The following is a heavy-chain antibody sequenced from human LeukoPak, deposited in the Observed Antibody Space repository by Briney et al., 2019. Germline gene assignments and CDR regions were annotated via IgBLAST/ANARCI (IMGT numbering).Heavy chain of an antibody. CDR1: GFTFDDYG. V-gene: IGHV3-20*04. D-gene: IGHD5-18*01. CDR2: INWNGGST. CDR3: ARRVDTAMVTYFDY. Sequence: GGSLRLPCAASGFTFDDYGMSWVRQAPGKGLEWVSGINWNGGSTGYADSVKGRFTISRDNAKNSLYLQMNSLRAEDTALYYCARRVDTAMVTYFDYWGQGTLVTVSS. J-gene: IGHJ4*02.